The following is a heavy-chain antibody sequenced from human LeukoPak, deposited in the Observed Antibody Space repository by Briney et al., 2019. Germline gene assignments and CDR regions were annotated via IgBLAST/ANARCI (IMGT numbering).Heavy chain of an antibody. CDR1: GFTFSSSA. CDR2: ISNNGGYT. V-gene: IGHV3-23*01. Sequence: PGGSLVLSCAASGFTFSSSAMSRVRQAPGKGLEWVSAISNNGGYTYYADSVQGRFTISRDNSKSTLCLQMNSLRAEDTAVYYCAKQLGYCSDGSCYFPYWGQGTLVTVSS. D-gene: IGHD2-15*01. J-gene: IGHJ4*02. CDR3: AKQLGYCSDGSCYFPY.